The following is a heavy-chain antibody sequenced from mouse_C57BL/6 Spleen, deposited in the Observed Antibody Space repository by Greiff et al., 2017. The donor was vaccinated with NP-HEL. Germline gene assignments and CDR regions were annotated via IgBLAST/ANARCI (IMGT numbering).Heavy chain of an antibody. D-gene: IGHD2-3*01. J-gene: IGHJ4*01. CDR1: GYTFTSYW. V-gene: IGHV1-52*01. CDR2: IDPSDSET. Sequence: VKLQQPGAELVRPGSSVKLSCKASGYTFTSYWMHWVKQRPIQGLEWIGNIDPSDSETHYNQKFKDKATLTVDKSSSTAYMQLSSLTSEASAVHYCARRSDGYYYYCARDHWCKGTSDTVPT. CDR3: ARRSDGYYYYCARDH.